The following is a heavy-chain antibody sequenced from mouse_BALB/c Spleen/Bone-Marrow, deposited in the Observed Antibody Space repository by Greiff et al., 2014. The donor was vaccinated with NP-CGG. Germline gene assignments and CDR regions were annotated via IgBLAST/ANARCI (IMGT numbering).Heavy chain of an antibody. CDR1: GFNIKDAY. CDR2: IAPANGNT. J-gene: IGHJ3*01. Sequence: VQLQQPGAELVKPGASVKLSCTASGFNIKDAYMHWVKQRPAQGLEWIGRIAPANGNTEYDPKFLDKATITADTSSNTAYLQLSSLTSEDTAVYYCARSPGEANYWGQGALVTVSA. V-gene: IGHV14-3*02. CDR3: ARSPGEANY.